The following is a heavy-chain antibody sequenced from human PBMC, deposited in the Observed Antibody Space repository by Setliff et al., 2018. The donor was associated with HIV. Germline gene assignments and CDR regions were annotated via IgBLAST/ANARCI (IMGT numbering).Heavy chain of an antibody. J-gene: IGHJ5*02. CDR2: ISAYNGNT. CDR1: GYTFTSYG. V-gene: IGHV1-18*01. D-gene: IGHD6-13*01. Sequence: AASVKVSCKASGYTFTSYGISWVRQAPGQGLEWMGWISAYNGNTNYAQKLQGRVTMTTDTSTSTAYMELRSLRSDDTAVYYCARDLRTIVWYTSSWYEDWFDPWGQGTLVTVSS. CDR3: ARDLRTIVWYTSSWYEDWFDP.